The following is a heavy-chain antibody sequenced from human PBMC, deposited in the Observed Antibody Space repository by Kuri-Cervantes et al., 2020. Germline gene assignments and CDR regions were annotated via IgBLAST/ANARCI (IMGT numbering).Heavy chain of an antibody. CDR1: GFTFSSYA. D-gene: IGHD1-14*01. V-gene: IGHV3-21*01. CDR3: ARDWDRTTLYYHYGMDV. Sequence: GGSLRLSCAASGFTFSSYAMSWVRQAPGKGLEWVSSSSSSSSYIYYADSVKGRFTISRDNAKNSLYLQMNSLRAEDTAVYYCARDWDRTTLYYHYGMDVWGQGTTVTVSS. CDR2: SSSSSSYI. J-gene: IGHJ6*02.